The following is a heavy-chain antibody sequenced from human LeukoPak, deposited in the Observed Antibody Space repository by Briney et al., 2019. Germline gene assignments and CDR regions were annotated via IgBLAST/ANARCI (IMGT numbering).Heavy chain of an antibody. V-gene: IGHV3-48*03. D-gene: IGHD3-22*01. CDR3: ARGWGYYDY. J-gene: IGHJ4*02. CDR1: GFTFSSIE. Sequence: GGSLRLSCVASGFTFSSIEMNWVRQAPGKGLEWLPYISSSGGAIYYADSVKGRFTISRDNAKNSLYLQMNSLRAEDTAVYYCARGWGYYDYWGQGALVTVSS. CDR2: ISSSGGAI.